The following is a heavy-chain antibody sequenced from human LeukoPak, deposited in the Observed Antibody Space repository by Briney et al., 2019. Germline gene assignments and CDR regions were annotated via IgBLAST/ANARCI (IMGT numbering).Heavy chain of an antibody. CDR3: ARDAFTVTTSVPFDY. D-gene: IGHD4-17*01. Sequence: PSGTLSLTCAVYGGPFSGYYWSWIRQPPGKGLEWIGEINHSGSTNYNPSLKSRVTISVDTSKNQFSLKLSSVTAADTAVYYCARDAFTVTTSVPFDYWGQGTLVTVSS. J-gene: IGHJ4*02. V-gene: IGHV4-34*01. CDR2: INHSGST. CDR1: GGPFSGYY.